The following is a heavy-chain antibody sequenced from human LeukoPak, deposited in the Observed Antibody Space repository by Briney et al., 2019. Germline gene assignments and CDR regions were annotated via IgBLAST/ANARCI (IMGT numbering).Heavy chain of an antibody. CDR1: GFTFSSYW. J-gene: IGHJ6*02. D-gene: IGHD4-23*01. V-gene: IGHV3-7*01. CDR3: ARERERWEESMDV. Sequence: GGSLRLSCEASGFTFSSYWMSWVRQAPGKGLEWEANIKQDGSEKYYVDSVKGRFTISRDNAKNSLYLQMNSLRAEDTALYYCARERERWEESMDVWGQGTTVTVSS. CDR2: IKQDGSEK.